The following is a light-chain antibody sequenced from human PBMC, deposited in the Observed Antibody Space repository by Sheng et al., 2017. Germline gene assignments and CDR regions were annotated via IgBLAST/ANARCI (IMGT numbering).Light chain of an antibody. CDR3: QQYSVTPWT. CDR2: AAS. CDR1: QDLTYN. V-gene: IGKV1-NL1*01. J-gene: IGKJ1*01. Sequence: DIQMTQSQSSLSASVGDRVTITCRASQDLTYNVAWYQQKPGKAPKLLLSAASRLESGVPSRFSSSGSGTDYSLIISSLQPEDSATYYCQQYSVTPWTFGQGTKVELK.